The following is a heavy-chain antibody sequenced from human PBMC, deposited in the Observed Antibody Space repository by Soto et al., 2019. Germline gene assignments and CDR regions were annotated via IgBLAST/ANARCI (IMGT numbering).Heavy chain of an antibody. CDR1: GGSFSGYY. D-gene: IGHD6-13*01. V-gene: IGHV4-34*01. J-gene: IGHJ4*02. CDR3: ARRRYSSSSYYFDY. Sequence: QVQLQQWGAGLLKPSETLSLTCAVYGGSFSGYYWSWIRQPPGKGLEWIGEINHSGSTNYNPSLKSRVTISVDTSKNQFSLKLSSVTAADTAVYYCARRRYSSSSYYFDYWGQGTLVTVSS. CDR2: INHSGST.